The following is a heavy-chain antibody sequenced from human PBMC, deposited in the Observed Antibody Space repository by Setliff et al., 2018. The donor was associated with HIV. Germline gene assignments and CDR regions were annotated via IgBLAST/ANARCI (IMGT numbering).Heavy chain of an antibody. CDR3: ARLNGATHDGFDI. CDR1: GGSFGGSY. CDR2: INHSGST. J-gene: IGHJ3*02. V-gene: IGHV4-34*01. Sequence: PSETLSLTCAVYGGSFGGSYWSWIRQPPGKGLEWIGEINHSGSTNYNPSLKSRVTISVDTYKNQFSLYLQMNNLRSEDTGVYFCARLNGATHDGFDIWGQGTKVTVS. D-gene: IGHD2-8*01.